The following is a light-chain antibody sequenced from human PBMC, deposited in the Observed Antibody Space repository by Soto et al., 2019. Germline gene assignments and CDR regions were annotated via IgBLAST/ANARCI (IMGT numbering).Light chain of an antibody. CDR1: SSDVGGYNY. CDR2: DVS. CDR3: SSYTGSSLYV. V-gene: IGLV2-14*01. J-gene: IGLJ1*01. Sequence: QSALTQPASVSGSPGQSITISCTGTSSDVGGYNYVSWYQQHPGKAPKLMIYDVSNRPSGVSNRFSGSKSGNTASLTISGLQAADEADYYCSSYTGSSLYVFGTGTKVTVL.